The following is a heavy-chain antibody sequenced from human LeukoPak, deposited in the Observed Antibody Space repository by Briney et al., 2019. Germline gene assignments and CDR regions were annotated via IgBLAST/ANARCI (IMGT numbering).Heavy chain of an antibody. V-gene: IGHV3-30*02. CDR1: GFTFSSYG. J-gene: IGHJ4*02. D-gene: IGHD2-2*01. CDR2: IRYDGSNK. CDR3: ARESVVPAAKNFDY. Sequence: GGSLRLSCAASGFTFSSYGMHWVRQAPGKGLEWVAFIRYDGSNKYYADSVKGRFTISRDNSKNTLHLQMNSLRAEDTAVYYCARESVVPAAKNFDYWGQGTLVTVSS.